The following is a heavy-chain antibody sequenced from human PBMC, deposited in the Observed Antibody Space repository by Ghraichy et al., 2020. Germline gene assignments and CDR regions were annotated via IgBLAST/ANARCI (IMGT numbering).Heavy chain of an antibody. V-gene: IGHV3-48*03. CDR2: ISSSGSTI. Sequence: GGSLRLSCAASGFTFSSYEMNWVRQAPGKGLEWVSYISSSGSTIYYADSVKGRFTISRDNAKNSLYLQMNSLRAEDTAVYYCARDGNRLPWDYYMDVWGKGTTVTVSS. CDR1: GFTFSSYE. D-gene: IGHD2-21*01. J-gene: IGHJ6*03. CDR3: ARDGNRLPWDYYMDV.